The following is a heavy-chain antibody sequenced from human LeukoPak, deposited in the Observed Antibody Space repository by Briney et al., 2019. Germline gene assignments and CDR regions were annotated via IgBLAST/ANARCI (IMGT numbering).Heavy chain of an antibody. CDR2: IIPIFGTA. CDR1: GGTFSSYA. CDR3: ARASYILDTAMVEGRLDY. J-gene: IGHJ4*02. D-gene: IGHD5-18*01. Sequence: SVNVSCKASGGTFSSYAISWVRQAPGQGLEWMGGIIPIFGTANYAQKFQGRVTITADESTSTAYMELSSLRSEDTAVYYCARASYILDTAMVEGRLDYWGQGTLVTVSS. V-gene: IGHV1-69*13.